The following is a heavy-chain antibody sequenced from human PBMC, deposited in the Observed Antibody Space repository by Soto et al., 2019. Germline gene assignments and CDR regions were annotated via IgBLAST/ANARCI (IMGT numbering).Heavy chain of an antibody. D-gene: IGHD3-3*01. J-gene: IGHJ4*02. CDR2: IHYSGNT. Sequence: PSETLSLTCTVSGGSIGSGAYYWSWIRQHPGKGLEWIGYIHYSGNTYYNPSLKSRVTISVDTSKNQFSLTLSSVTAADTAVYYCARVYWSGYNFDYWGQGTLVTVSS. V-gene: IGHV4-31*03. CDR1: GGSIGSGAYY. CDR3: ARVYWSGYNFDY.